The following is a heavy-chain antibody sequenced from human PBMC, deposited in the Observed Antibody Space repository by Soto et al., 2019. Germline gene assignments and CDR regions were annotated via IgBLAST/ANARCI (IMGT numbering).Heavy chain of an antibody. CDR2: IWYDGSNK. CDR1: GFTFSSYG. J-gene: IGHJ5*02. Sequence: QVQLVESGGGVVQPGRSLRLSCAASGFTFSSYGMHWVRQAPGKGLEWVAVIWYDGSNKYYADSVKGRFTISRDNSKNTLYLQMNSRRAEDTAVYYCARGLTTVVTPRMGWFDPWGQGTLVTVSS. CDR3: ARGLTTVVTPRMGWFDP. D-gene: IGHD4-17*01. V-gene: IGHV3-33*01.